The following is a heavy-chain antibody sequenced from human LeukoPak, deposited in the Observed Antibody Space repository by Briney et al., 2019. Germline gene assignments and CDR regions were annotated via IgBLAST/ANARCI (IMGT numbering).Heavy chain of an antibody. D-gene: IGHD3-16*01. V-gene: IGHV3-30*03. Sequence: QPGGSLRLSCVVSGFTFRTFVMHWVRQAPGKGLECVAVISYDGNNKYYADSVKGRFTVSRDNSKNTLYLQMNSLRTEDTAVYYWAIGAGLGKLWSSFDYWGQGTLVTASS. CDR2: ISYDGNNK. CDR1: GFTFRTFV. CDR3: AIGAGLGKLWSSFDY. J-gene: IGHJ4*02.